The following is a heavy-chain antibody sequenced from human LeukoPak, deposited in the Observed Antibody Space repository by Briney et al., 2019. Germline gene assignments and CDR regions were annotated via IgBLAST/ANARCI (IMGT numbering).Heavy chain of an antibody. CDR3: ARGNSGYDYAFDI. Sequence: SETLSLTCTVPGGSISSYHWSWIRQPPGKGLQWIGFIYSSGSTNYNPSLKSRVTISLDTSKNQFSLRVSSVTSADTAVYYCARGNSGYDYAFDIWGQGTMVTVSS. CDR1: GGSISSYH. CDR2: IYSSGST. V-gene: IGHV4-59*01. D-gene: IGHD5-12*01. J-gene: IGHJ3*02.